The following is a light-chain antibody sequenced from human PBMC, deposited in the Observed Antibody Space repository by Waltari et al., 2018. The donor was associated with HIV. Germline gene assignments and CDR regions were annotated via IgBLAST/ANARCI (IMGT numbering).Light chain of an antibody. V-gene: IGLV2-14*03. CDR3: SSYSTLKTIL. J-gene: IGLJ3*02. CDR1: HTDVGAFDL. Sequence: QSALTPPASVSGFPGQSVTISSPRGHTDVGAFDLVSWSQPRSVEAPPLIIFGVTCRPSGVSSRFSGFKSDHTASLTISGLHDGDEAYYFCSSYSTLKTILFGGGTKLTV. CDR2: GVT.